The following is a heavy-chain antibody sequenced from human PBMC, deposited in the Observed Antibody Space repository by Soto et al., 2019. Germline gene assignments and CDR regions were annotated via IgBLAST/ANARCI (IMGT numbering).Heavy chain of an antibody. CDR3: AKDPRYNWNFGGMDV. J-gene: IGHJ6*02. V-gene: IGHV3-23*01. D-gene: IGHD1-7*01. CDR1: GFTFSSHA. CDR2: ISGSGGST. Sequence: SLRLSCAASGFTFSSHAMSWVRQAPGKGLEWVSAISGSGGSTYYADSVKGRFTISRDNSKNTLYLQMNSLRAEDTAVYYCAKDPRYNWNFGGMDVWGQGTTVTVSS.